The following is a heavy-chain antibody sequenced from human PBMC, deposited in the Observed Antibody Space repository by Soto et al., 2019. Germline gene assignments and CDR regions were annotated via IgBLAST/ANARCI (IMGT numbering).Heavy chain of an antibody. CDR2: ISGSGGST. D-gene: IGHD6-19*01. CDR1: GFTFSSYA. V-gene: IGHV3-23*01. CDR3: AKAQRRYRSGWRFDY. Sequence: PGGSLRLSCAASGFTFSSYAMSWVRQAPGKGLEWVSAISGSGGSTYYADSVKGRFTISRDNSKNTLYLQMNSLRAEDKAVYYCAKAQRRYRSGWRFDYWGQGTLVTVSS. J-gene: IGHJ4*02.